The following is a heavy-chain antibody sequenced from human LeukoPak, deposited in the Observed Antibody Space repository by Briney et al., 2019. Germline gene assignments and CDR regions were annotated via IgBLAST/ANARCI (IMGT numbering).Heavy chain of an antibody. CDR2: INHSGST. Sequence: SETLSLTCAVYGGSFSGYYWNWIRQPPGKGLEWIGEINHSGSTNYNPSLKSRVTISVDTSKNQFSLKLSSVTAADTAVYYCARLSGAVVVPAADDAFDIWGQGTMVTVSS. CDR3: ARLSGAVVVPAADDAFDI. V-gene: IGHV4-34*01. J-gene: IGHJ3*02. CDR1: GGSFSGYY. D-gene: IGHD2-2*01.